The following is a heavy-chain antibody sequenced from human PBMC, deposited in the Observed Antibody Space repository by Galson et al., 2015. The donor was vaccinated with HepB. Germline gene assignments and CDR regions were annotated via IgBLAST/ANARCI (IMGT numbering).Heavy chain of an antibody. J-gene: IGHJ4*02. CDR3: ARDLDYGGLE. CDR2: ISSSSSTI. CDR1: GFTFSSYS. Sequence: SLRLSCAASGFTFSSYSMNWVRQAPGKGLEWVSYISSSSSTIYYADSVKGRFTISRDNAKNSLYLQMNSLRAEDTAVYYCARDLDYGGLEGGQGTLVTVSS. V-gene: IGHV3-48*01. D-gene: IGHD4-23*01.